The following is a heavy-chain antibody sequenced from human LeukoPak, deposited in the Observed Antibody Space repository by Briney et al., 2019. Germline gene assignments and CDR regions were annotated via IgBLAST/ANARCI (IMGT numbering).Heavy chain of an antibody. V-gene: IGHV3-30*02. CDR1: GFTFSNYG. Sequence: GGSLRLSCAASGFTFSNYGMHWVRQAPGKGLEWVAFIRYDGSKKYYADSVKGRFTISRDISKNTLSLQMNSLRGEDTAIYYCAQVGQYQDYDAFDIWGQGTMVTVSS. CDR2: IRYDGSKK. D-gene: IGHD3-16*01. J-gene: IGHJ3*02. CDR3: AQVGQYQDYDAFDI.